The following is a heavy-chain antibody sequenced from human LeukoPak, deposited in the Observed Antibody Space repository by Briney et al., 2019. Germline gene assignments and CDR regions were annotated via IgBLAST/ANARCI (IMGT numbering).Heavy chain of an antibody. V-gene: IGHV3-53*01. CDR3: AREISDSSRWYGGFDY. Sequence: PGGSLRLSCAASGSRVTSNYMSWVRQAPGKGLEWVSVICGGSTYYADSVKGRFILSRDDYKNTLSLQISNLRAEDTAVYFCAREISDSSRWYGGFDYWGQGTLVIVSS. CDR2: ICGGST. J-gene: IGHJ4*02. D-gene: IGHD6-13*01. CDR1: GSRVTSNY.